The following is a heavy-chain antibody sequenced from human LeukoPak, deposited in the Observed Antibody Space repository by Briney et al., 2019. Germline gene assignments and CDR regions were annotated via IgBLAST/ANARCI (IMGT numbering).Heavy chain of an antibody. CDR2: ISYDGSNK. D-gene: IGHD6-19*01. J-gene: IGHJ6*02. CDR3: AKVPYSSGWYEGYYHYGMDV. CDR1: GFTFSSYG. Sequence: GGSLRLSCAASGFTFSSYGMHWVRQAPGKGLEWVAVISYDGSNKYYADSVKGRFTISRDNSKNTLYLQMNSLRAEDTAVYYCAKVPYSSGWYEGYYHYGMDVWGQGTTVTVSS. V-gene: IGHV3-30*18.